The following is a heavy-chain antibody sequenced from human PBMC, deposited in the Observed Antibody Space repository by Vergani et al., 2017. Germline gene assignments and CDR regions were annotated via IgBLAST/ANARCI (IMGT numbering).Heavy chain of an antibody. CDR3: AKDPYYYDSGGYLYYYYYGMDV. CDR2: IKQDGSEK. V-gene: IGHV3-7*01. J-gene: IGHJ6*02. Sequence: EVQLVESGGGLVQPGGSLRLSCAASGFTFSSYWMSWVRQAPGKGLEWVANIKQDGSEKYYVDSVKGRFTISRDNAKNSLYLQMNSLRAEDTAVYYCAKDPYYYDSGGYLYYYYYGMDVWGQGTTVTVSS. CDR1: GFTFSSYW. D-gene: IGHD3-22*01.